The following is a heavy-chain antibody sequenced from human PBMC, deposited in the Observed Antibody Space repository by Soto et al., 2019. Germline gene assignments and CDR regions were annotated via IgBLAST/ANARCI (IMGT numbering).Heavy chain of an antibody. D-gene: IGHD3-3*01. V-gene: IGHV3-30*18. CDR2: ISSDGTNK. CDR1: GFTVSSYG. CDR3: AKGGSWSGHN. Sequence: QVQLVESGGGVVQPGRSLRLSCAASGFTVSSYGMHWVRQAPGKGLEWVAVISSDGTNKYYADSVKGRFTISRDNFKNTVDVHMNSLGPEDTAVYYCAKGGSWSGHNWGQGTLVTVTS. J-gene: IGHJ4*02.